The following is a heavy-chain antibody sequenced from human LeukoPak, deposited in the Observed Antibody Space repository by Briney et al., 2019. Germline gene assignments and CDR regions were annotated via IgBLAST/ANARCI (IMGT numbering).Heavy chain of an antibody. J-gene: IGHJ5*02. V-gene: IGHV1-18*01. D-gene: IGHD1-14*01. Sequence: ASVKVSCKASGYTFTSYGISWVRQAPGQGLEWMGWISAYNGNTNYAQKLQGRVTMTTDTSTSTAYIELRSLRSDDTAVYYCARELGEPHWFDPWGQGTLVTVSS. CDR3: ARELGEPHWFDP. CDR1: GYTFTSYG. CDR2: ISAYNGNT.